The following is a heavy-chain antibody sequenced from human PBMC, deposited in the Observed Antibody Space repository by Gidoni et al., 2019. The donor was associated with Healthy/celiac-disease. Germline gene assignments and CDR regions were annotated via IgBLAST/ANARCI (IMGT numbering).Heavy chain of an antibody. CDR3: ARVCHPQWVYAISAKGAFDI. CDR2: IYYSGST. Sequence: QVQLQESGPGLVKPSQTLSLTCTVSGGSISTGGYYWSWIRQHPGKGLEWIGYIYYSGSTYYNPSLKSRVTISVDTSKNQFSLKLSSVTAADTAVYYCARVCHPQWVYAISAKGAFDIWGQGTMVTVSS. V-gene: IGHV4-31*03. CDR1: GGSISTGGYY. D-gene: IGHD2-8*01. J-gene: IGHJ3*02.